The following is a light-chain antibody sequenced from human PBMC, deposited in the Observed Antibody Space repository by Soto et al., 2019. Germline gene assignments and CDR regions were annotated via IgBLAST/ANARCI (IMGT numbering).Light chain of an antibody. CDR2: VNSGGSH. CDR1: SGHSNYA. CDR3: QTWGTGSAIVV. V-gene: IGLV4-69*01. Sequence: QSVLTQSPSASASLGASVKLTCTLSSGHSNYAIAWHQQQPEKGPRYLMKVNSGGSHIKGDGIPDRFSGSSSGAERYLFISSLQCEDEADYYCQTWGTGSAIVVFGGGIQLTVL. J-gene: IGLJ7*01.